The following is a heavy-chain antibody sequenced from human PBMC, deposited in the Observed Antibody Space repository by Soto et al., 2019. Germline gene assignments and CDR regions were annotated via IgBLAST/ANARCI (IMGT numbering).Heavy chain of an antibody. D-gene: IGHD3-16*01. CDR2: IYYSGST. Sequence: QLHLQEAGPGLVKPSETLSLTGTVSDRSIICSSHYWVLIRQPPAKGLEGIGSIYYSGSTYYNPSLKSRVTISLYTPKLKFSLTLSSVTAADTAVHYSACLLGSEVGYWGQGTLVTVSS. J-gene: IGHJ4*02. CDR3: ACLLGSEVGY. V-gene: IGHV4-39*01. CDR1: DRSIICSSHY.